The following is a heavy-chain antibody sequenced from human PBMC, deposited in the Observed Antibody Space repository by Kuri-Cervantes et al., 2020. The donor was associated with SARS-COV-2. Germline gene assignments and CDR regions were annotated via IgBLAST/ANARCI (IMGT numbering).Heavy chain of an antibody. D-gene: IGHD3-22*01. CDR3: ARSLNFDSSGYYYYHQYGLDV. CDR1: GFTFSDYY. V-gene: IGHV3-11*01. J-gene: IGHJ6*02. Sequence: LKISCAASGFTFSDYYMTWIRQAPGKGLEWVSYISSAGTSINYADSVKGRFTISRDNAKNSLYLQMNSLRAGDTAVYYCARSLNFDSSGYYYYHQYGLDVWGQGTTVTVSS. CDR2: ISSAGTSI.